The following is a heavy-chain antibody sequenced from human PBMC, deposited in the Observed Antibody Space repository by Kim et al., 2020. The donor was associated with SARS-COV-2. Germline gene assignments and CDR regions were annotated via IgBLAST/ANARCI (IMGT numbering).Heavy chain of an antibody. CDR3: ARYYYGSGSWPRAQYYFDY. Sequence: SETLSLTCAVYGGSFSGYYWSWIRQPPGKGLEWIGEINHSGSTNYNPSLKSRVTISVDTSKNQFSLKLSSVTAADTAVYYCARYYYGSGSWPRAQYYFDYWGQGTLVTVSS. CDR2: INHSGST. J-gene: IGHJ4*02. V-gene: IGHV4-34*01. CDR1: GGSFSGYY. D-gene: IGHD3-10*01.